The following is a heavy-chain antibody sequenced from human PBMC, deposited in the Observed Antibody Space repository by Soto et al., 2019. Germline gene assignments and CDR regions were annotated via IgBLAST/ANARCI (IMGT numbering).Heavy chain of an antibody. J-gene: IGHJ4*02. V-gene: IGHV3-23*01. D-gene: IGHD6-13*01. CDR2: ISGSGGRT. CDR3: AQAPSIAEPGIDY. CDR1: GFTFSSYA. Sequence: PGGSLRLSCAASGFTFSSYAMTWARQAPGKGLEWVSTISGSGGRTYYADSVKGRFTISRDNSKNTLYLQLNSLRTEDTAIYYCAQAPSIAEPGIDYWGQGTLVTVSS.